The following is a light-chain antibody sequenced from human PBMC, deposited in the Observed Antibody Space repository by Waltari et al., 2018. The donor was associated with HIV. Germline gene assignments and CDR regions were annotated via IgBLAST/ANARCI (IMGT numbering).Light chain of an antibody. CDR2: GNE. V-gene: IGLV1-44*01. Sequence: QSVLTQPPSASGTPGQRVTISCSASSSKIGSNPVNWYQHLPGTAPKLLVYGNEQRHSGVHDRFSASSSGTSASLAISGLQSADEADYYCAAGDDSLNGGVFGGGTKLSVL. CDR3: AAGDDSLNGGV. J-gene: IGLJ3*02. CDR1: SSKIGSNP.